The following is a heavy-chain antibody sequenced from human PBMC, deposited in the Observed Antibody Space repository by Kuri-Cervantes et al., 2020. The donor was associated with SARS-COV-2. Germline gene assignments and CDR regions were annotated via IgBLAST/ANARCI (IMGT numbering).Heavy chain of an antibody. CDR3: ATPSYYDSSGSYDAFDI. V-gene: IGHV1-2*02. CDR2: INPNSGGT. Sequence: ASVKVSCKASGYTFTGYYMHWVRQAPGQGLEWMGWINPNSGGTNYAQEFQGRVTMTRDTSISTAYMELSRLRSDDTAVYYCATPSYYDSSGSYDAFDIWGQGTMVTVSS. D-gene: IGHD3-22*01. CDR1: GYTFTGYY. J-gene: IGHJ3*02.